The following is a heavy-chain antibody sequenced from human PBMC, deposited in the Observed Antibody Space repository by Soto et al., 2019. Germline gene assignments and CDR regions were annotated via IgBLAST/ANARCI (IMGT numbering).Heavy chain of an antibody. CDR1: GGSFSGYY. CDR2: INHSGST. V-gene: IGHV4-34*01. CDR3: ASVGAYYDIVTEKKYYYYHGMDV. J-gene: IGHJ6*02. D-gene: IGHD3-9*01. Sequence: SETLSLTCAVYGGSFSGYYWSWIRQPPGKGLEWIGEINHSGSTNYNPSLKSRVTISVDTSKNQFSLKLSSVTAADTAVYYCASVGAYYDIVTEKKYYYYHGMDVWGQGTTVTVSS.